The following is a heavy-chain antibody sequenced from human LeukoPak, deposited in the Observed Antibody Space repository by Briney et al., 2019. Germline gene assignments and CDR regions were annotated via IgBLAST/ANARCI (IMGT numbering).Heavy chain of an antibody. V-gene: IGHV4-34*01. Sequence: SETLSLTCAVYGGSFSGYYWSWIRQPPGKGLEWIGEINHSGSTNYNPSLKSRVTISVDMSKKQFSLKLSSVTAADTAVYYCATVDIVATGEWFDPWGQVTLVTVSS. CDR2: INHSGST. CDR3: ATVDIVATGEWFDP. CDR1: GGSFSGYY. D-gene: IGHD5-12*01. J-gene: IGHJ5*02.